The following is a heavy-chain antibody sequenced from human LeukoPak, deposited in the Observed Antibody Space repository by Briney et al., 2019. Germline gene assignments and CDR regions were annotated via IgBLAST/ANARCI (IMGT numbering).Heavy chain of an antibody. Sequence: GASVKVSCKASGYTFTSYDISWVRQAPGQGLEWMGWISAYNGKTKYAQKFQGRVTTTTDTSTSTAYMELRSLRSDDTAVYYCARLVTRGWYAPDYWGQGTLVTVSS. CDR3: ARLVTRGWYAPDY. D-gene: IGHD6-19*01. V-gene: IGHV1-18*04. CDR2: ISAYNGKT. CDR1: GYTFTSYD. J-gene: IGHJ4*02.